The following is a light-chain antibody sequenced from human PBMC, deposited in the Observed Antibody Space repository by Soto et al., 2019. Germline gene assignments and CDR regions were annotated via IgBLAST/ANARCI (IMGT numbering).Light chain of an antibody. CDR2: EAS. CDR1: SSDVGGYNY. Sequence: QSALTQTPSASGSPGQSVTISCTGTSSDVGGYNYVSWYQQHPGKAPKLMIYEASKRPSGVPDRFSGSKSGNTASLTVSGLQAEDEADYYGSSYAGSNNFALYVFGTGTKLTVL. V-gene: IGLV2-8*01. J-gene: IGLJ1*01. CDR3: SSYAGSNNFALYV.